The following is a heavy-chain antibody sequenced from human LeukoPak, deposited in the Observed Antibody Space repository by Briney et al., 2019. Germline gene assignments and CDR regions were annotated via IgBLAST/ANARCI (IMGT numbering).Heavy chain of an antibody. Sequence: PSETLSLTCTVSGGSISSGSYYWSWIRPHPGKGLEWIGYIYYSGSTYYNPSLKSRVTISVDTSKNQFSLQLNSVTPEDTAVYYCARGAVRGGTNFDYWGQGTLVTVSS. CDR1: GGSISSGSYY. D-gene: IGHD3-10*01. CDR3: ARGAVRGGTNFDY. CDR2: IYYSGST. J-gene: IGHJ4*02. V-gene: IGHV4-31*03.